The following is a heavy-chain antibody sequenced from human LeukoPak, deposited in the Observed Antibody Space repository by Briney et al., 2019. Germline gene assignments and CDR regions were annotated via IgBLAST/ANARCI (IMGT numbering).Heavy chain of an antibody. CDR1: GGSISSYY. V-gene: IGHV4-59*01. J-gene: IGHJ6*03. Sequence: PSETLSLTCIVSGGSISSYYWSWIRQPPGKGLEWIGYIYYSGSTNYNPSLKSRVTISVDTSKNQFSLKLSSVTAADTAVYYCARRVDYYYYYYMDVWGRGTTVTVSS. CDR3: ARRVDYYYYYYMDV. CDR2: IYYSGST.